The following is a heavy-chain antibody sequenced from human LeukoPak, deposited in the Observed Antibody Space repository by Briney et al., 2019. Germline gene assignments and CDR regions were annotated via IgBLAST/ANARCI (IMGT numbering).Heavy chain of an antibody. J-gene: IGHJ4*02. CDR2: ISNNGGYT. V-gene: IGHV3-23*01. D-gene: IGHD2-15*01. CDR1: GFTFSSSA. Sequence: GGSLRLSCAASGFTFSSSAMSWVRQAPGKGLEWVSAISNNGGYTYYADAVQGRFTISRDNSKSTLCLQMNSLRAEDTAVYYCAKQLGYCSDGSCYFPYWGQGTLVTVSS. CDR3: AKQLGYCSDGSCYFPY.